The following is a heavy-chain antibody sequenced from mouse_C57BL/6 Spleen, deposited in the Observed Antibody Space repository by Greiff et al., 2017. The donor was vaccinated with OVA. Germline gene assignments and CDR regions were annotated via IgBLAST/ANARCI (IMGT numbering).Heavy chain of an antibody. V-gene: IGHV2-2*01. CDR2: IWSGGST. D-gene: IGHD1-1*01. CDR1: GYSFTSYG. J-gene: IGHJ4*01. Sequence: QVQLQQSGPGLVQPSQSLSITCTVSGYSFTSYGVNWVRQSPGKGLEWLGLIWSGGSTYYNAAFIYRLSISKDNSNSRVFFKMNSLQADDTAIYYCARRDNYGAIDYWGQGTSLTVSS. CDR3: ARRDNYGAIDY.